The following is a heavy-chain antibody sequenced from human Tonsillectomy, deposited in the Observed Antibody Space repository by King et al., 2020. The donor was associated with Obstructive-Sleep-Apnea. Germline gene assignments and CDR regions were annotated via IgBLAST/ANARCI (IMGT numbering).Heavy chain of an antibody. CDR1: GFSLLNSGVG. CDR3: AHDDYLDTSGFDY. CDR2: IDWAVDK. V-gene: IGHV2-5*02. J-gene: IGHJ4*02. Sequence: TLKESGPTLVKPTQTLTLTCTFSGFSLLNSGVGVGWIRQPPGKALEWLALIDWAVDKRYRPALNSRLTITKGTSKNQVVLTMTNMDPVDKATYYCAHDDYLDTSGFDYGGQGPLVTVSS. D-gene: IGHD3-22*01.